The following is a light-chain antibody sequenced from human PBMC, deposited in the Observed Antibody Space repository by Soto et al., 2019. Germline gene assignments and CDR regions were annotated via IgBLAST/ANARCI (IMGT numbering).Light chain of an antibody. CDR3: SAYTSSSTYV. CDR1: SSDVGSYNR. Sequence: QSALTQPPSVSGSPGQSVTISCTGTSSDVGSYNRVSWYQQPPGTAPKLRIYEVSNRPSGDPDPFSGSKSGNTASLTISGLQAEAEADYYCSAYTSSSTYVFGAGTKVTVL. V-gene: IGLV2-18*02. J-gene: IGLJ1*01. CDR2: EVS.